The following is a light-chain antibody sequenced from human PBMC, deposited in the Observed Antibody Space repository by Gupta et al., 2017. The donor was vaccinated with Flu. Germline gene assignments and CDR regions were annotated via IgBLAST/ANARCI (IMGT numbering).Light chain of an antibody. Sequence: QSVLTQPPSASGTPGQRVTISCSGSSSNIGSNPVTCYQQLPVTAPKLLIYSNNQRPAGVPDRFSDSKAGTSASLAIRGLEAEDEADYYGAAVDDSRNGLFGGGTKLTVL. CDR3: AAVDDSRNGL. CDR2: SNN. V-gene: IGLV1-44*01. J-gene: IGLJ2*01. CDR1: SSNIGSNP.